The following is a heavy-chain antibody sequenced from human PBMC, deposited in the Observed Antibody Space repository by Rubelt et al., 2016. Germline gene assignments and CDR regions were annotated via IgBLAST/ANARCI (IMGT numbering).Heavy chain of an antibody. D-gene: IGHD6-19*01. Sequence: QVQLVQSGAEVKKPGASVKVSCKASGYTFTGYYMHWVRQAPGQGLEWVGRINPNSGGTNYAQKFQGRVHMTRDTSITTAYMELGRLRSDDTAVFYCARESSSGWYIDYWGQGTLVTVSS. CDR3: ARESSSGWYIDY. J-gene: IGHJ4*02. CDR1: GYTFTGYY. V-gene: IGHV1-2*06. CDR2: INPNSGGT.